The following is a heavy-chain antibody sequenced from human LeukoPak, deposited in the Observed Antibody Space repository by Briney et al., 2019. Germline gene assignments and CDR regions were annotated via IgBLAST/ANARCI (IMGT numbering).Heavy chain of an antibody. CDR1: GFTFINYW. CDR2: INEDGTDS. V-gene: IGHV3-74*03. CDR3: VRDETLWTLDW. D-gene: IGHD1-1*01. J-gene: IGHJ4*02. Sequence: GGSLRLSCTASGFTFINYWIHWVRQAPGMGLVWVSRINEDGTDSMYAESVKGRFTTSRDNARNTVHLQMNSLRAEDTAVYHCVRDETLWTLDWWGQGTLVSVSS.